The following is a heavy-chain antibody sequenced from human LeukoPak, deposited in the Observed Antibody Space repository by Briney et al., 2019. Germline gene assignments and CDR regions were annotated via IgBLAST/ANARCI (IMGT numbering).Heavy chain of an antibody. D-gene: IGHD3-3*01. V-gene: IGHV3-30*02. CDR3: ARDRGTIFGVVVLAPHDAFDI. Sequence: GGSLRLSCAASGFTFSSYGMHWVRQAPGKGLEWVAFIRYDGSNKYYADSVKGRFTISRDNSKNTLYLQMNSLRAEDTAVYYCARDRGTIFGVVVLAPHDAFDIWGQGTMVTVSS. CDR1: GFTFSSYG. J-gene: IGHJ3*02. CDR2: IRYDGSNK.